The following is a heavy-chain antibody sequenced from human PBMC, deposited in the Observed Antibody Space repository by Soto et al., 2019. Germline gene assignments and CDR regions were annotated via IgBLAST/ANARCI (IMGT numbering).Heavy chain of an antibody. J-gene: IGHJ6*02. CDR3: ARDLSGYDFWSGPKDYYYGMDV. D-gene: IGHD3-3*01. Sequence: SVKVSCKASGGTFSSYTISWVRQAPGQGLEWMGRIIPILGIANYAQKFQGRVTITADKSTSTVYMELSSLRSEDTAVFYCARDLSGYDFWSGPKDYYYGMDVWGQGTTVTVSS. V-gene: IGHV1-69*04. CDR2: IIPILGIA. CDR1: GGTFSSYT.